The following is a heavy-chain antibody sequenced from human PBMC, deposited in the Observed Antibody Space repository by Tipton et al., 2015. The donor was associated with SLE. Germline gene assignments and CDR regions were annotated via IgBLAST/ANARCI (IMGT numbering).Heavy chain of an antibody. D-gene: IGHD2-8*02. Sequence: TLSLTCTVSGGSISSYYWSWIRQPPGRELEWIGYIYYSGSTNYNPSLKSRVTISVDTSKNQFSLKLSSVTAADTAVYYCARRGVVSRFDPWGQGTLVTVSS. V-gene: IGHV4-59*01. CDR3: ARRGVVSRFDP. CDR1: GGSISSYY. J-gene: IGHJ5*02. CDR2: IYYSGST.